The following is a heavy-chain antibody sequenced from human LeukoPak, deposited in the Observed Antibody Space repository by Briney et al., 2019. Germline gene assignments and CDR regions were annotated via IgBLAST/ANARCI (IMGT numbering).Heavy chain of an antibody. V-gene: IGHV4-61*02. CDR2: IYTSGST. Sequence: SETLSLTCTVSGGSISSGSYYWSWIRQPAGKGLEWIGRIYTSGSTNYNPSLKSRVTISVDTSKNQFSLKLSSVTAADTAVYYCASREDASNDYWGQGTLVTVSS. J-gene: IGHJ4*02. CDR3: ASREDASNDY. CDR1: GGSISSGSYY.